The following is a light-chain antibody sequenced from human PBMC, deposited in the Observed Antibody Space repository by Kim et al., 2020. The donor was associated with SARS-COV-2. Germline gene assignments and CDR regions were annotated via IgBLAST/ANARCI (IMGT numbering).Light chain of an antibody. J-gene: IGKJ4*01. CDR2: WAS. CDR1: QSVLFSSNDKNY. CDR3: QQYYSPPLT. Sequence: DIVMTQSPDSLAVSLGERVTINCKSSQSVLFSSNDKNYLAWYQQKPGQPPKLVIYWASTRESGVPDRFSGSGSGTDFTLTISSLQAEDVAVYYCQQYYSPPLTFGEGTKVDIK. V-gene: IGKV4-1*01.